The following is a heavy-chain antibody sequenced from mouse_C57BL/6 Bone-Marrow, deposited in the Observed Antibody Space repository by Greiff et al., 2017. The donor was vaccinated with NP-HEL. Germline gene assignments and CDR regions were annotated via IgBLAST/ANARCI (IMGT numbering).Heavy chain of an antibody. CDR3: KRDGWPYAMDY. D-gene: IGHD1-1*02. J-gene: IGHJ4*01. Sequence: EVKLVESGEGLVKPGGSLKLSCAASGFTFSSYAMSWVRQTPEKRLEWVAYISSGGDYISYADTVKGRFTISRDNARNTLYLQMSSLKSEDTAMYYCKRDGWPYAMDYWGQGTSVTVSS. V-gene: IGHV5-9-1*02. CDR2: ISSGGDYI. CDR1: GFTFSSYA.